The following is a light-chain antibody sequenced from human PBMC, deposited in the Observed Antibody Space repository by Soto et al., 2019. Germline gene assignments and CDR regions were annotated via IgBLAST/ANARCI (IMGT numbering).Light chain of an antibody. CDR3: AVWDDSLNGWV. J-gene: IGLJ3*02. CDR2: SNN. Sequence: QSVLTQPPSASGTPGQRVTISCFGSSSNIGRNTVNWFQQLPGTAPKLLIYSNNQRPSGVPVRFSGSKSGTSASLAISGLQSGDEADYYCAVWDDSLNGWVFGGGTKLTVL. CDR1: SSNIGRNT. V-gene: IGLV1-44*01.